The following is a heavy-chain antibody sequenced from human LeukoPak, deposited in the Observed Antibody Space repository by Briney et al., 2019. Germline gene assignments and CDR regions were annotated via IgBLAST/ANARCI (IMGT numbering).Heavy chain of an antibody. V-gene: IGHV1-3*03. D-gene: IGHD6-13*01. CDR1: GYTFTSYA. CDR2: INAGNGNT. CDR3: ASERQQLGFDY. J-gene: IGHJ4*02. Sequence: ASVKVSCKASGYTFTSYAMHWVRQAPGQRLEWMGWINAGNGNTKHSQEFQGRVTMTRDTSTSTVYMGLSSLRSEDTAVYYCASERQQLGFDYWGQGTLVTVSS.